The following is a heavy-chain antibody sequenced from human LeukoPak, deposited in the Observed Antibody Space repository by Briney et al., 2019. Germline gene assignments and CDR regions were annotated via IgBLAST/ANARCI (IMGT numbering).Heavy chain of an antibody. D-gene: IGHD3-16*01. V-gene: IGHV3-9*03. J-gene: IGHJ6*03. Sequence: GGSLRLPCAASGFIFHDYAMHWVRQAPGKGLEWVSGISWNSNSLGYADSVRGRFTISRDNAKNSLYLQMISLRAEDMALYYCAKYSSSFLGHAGYMDVWGKGTTVTVSS. CDR2: ISWNSNSL. CDR1: GFIFHDYA. CDR3: AKYSSSFLGHAGYMDV.